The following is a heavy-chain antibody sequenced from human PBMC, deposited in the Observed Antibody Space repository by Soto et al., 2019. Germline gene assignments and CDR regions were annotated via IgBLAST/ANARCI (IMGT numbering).Heavy chain of an antibody. J-gene: IGHJ4*02. V-gene: IGHV4-38-2*01. Sequence: XETLSLTCAVAGYSISSGYYWGWIRQSPGKGLEWIGSIYHSGNTYYNPSLKSRVTISVDTSKNQFSLKLSSVTAADTAVYYCARIDYDGDHWGQGTLVTVSS. D-gene: IGHD4-17*01. CDR2: IYHSGNT. CDR3: ARIDYDGDH. CDR1: GYSISSGYY.